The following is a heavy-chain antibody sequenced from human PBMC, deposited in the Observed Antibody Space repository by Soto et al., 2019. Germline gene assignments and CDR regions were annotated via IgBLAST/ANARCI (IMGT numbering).Heavy chain of an antibody. J-gene: IGHJ6*02. V-gene: IGHV4-4*02. CDR1: GDSISSRNW. D-gene: IGHD3-10*01. CDR2: VHHSGST. Sequence: PSETLSLTCAVSGDSISSRNWWSWVRQSPGKGLEWIGEVHHSGSTNYNSSLKSRVTISVDTSKNQFPLKLSSVTAADTAVYYCARQSEYYYASGRAAPLYGMDVWGQGTTVTVSS. CDR3: ARQSEYYYASGRAAPLYGMDV.